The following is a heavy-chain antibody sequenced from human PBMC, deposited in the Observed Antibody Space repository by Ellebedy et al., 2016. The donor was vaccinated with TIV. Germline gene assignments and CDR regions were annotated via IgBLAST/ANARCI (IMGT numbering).Heavy chain of an antibody. V-gene: IGHV3-23*01. Sequence: GESPKISXAASGFTISIFAMNWVRQSPGKGLQWVSAISGSGARTHYIDSVKGRFTISRDDSKNTVYLQMDSLRVEDTAVYYCGVGDHGYEFDYWGQGTRVIVSS. CDR2: ISGSGART. CDR1: GFTISIFA. J-gene: IGHJ4*02. CDR3: GVGDHGYEFDY. D-gene: IGHD1-26*01.